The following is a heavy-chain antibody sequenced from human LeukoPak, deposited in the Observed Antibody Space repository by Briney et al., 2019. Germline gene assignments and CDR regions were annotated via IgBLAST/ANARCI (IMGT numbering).Heavy chain of an antibody. CDR2: ISGSGGST. CDR1: GFTFSSYA. J-gene: IGHJ4*02. CDR3: AKLKPPYCGGDCYSSY. D-gene: IGHD2-21*02. Sequence: GGSLRLSCAASGFTFSSYAMSWVRQAPGKGLEWVSAISGSGGSTYYADSVKGRFTISRDNSKNTLYLQMNSLRAEDTAVYYCAKLKPPYCGGDCYSSYWGQGTLVTVYS. V-gene: IGHV3-23*01.